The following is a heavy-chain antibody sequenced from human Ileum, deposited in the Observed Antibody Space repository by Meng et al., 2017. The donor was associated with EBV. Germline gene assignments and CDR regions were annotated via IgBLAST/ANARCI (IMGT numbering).Heavy chain of an antibody. CDR2: IHHTEST. Sequence: QVRRQESGPGLVKPSGPLSLTSAVSGGSISSSNWWSWVRQAPGKGLEWIGEIHHTESTNYNPSLKSRVTISVDKSKNQFSLKLSSVTAADTAVYYCARESYSDSSGYYSLDYWGQGSLVTVSS. CDR3: ARESYSDSSGYYSLDY. D-gene: IGHD3-22*01. V-gene: IGHV4-4*02. J-gene: IGHJ4*02. CDR1: GGSISSSNW.